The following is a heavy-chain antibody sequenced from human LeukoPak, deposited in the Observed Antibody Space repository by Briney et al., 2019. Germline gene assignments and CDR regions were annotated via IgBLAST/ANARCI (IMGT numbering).Heavy chain of an antibody. D-gene: IGHD4-11*01. CDR1: GYFVIRGYY. CDR3: ASRTTVTNALSFDY. CDR2: IYNTGST. Sequence: PSETVPLTCRGSGYFVIRGYYRGWIRQPPGQGVEWIGNIYNTGSTYYNPSLKNRVTISVDTSQNEFSLKLTSVTSADTAVYFCASRTTVTNALSFDYWGRGGLVAVSS. V-gene: IGHV4-38-2*01. J-gene: IGHJ4*02.